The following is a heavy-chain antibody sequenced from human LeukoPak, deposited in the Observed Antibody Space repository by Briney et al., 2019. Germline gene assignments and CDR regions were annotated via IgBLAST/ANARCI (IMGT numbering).Heavy chain of an antibody. CDR1: GGSISSSNW. V-gene: IGHV4-4*02. CDR2: IYHSGSS. D-gene: IGHD3-22*01. J-gene: IGHJ5*02. CDR3: ARSPRYYDSSGYNWFDP. Sequence: KTSGTLSLTCAVSGGSISSSNWWSWVRQPPGKGLEWIGEIYHSGSSNYNPSLKSRVTISVDKSKNQFSLKLSSVTAADTAVYYCARSPRYYDSSGYNWFDPWGQGTLVTVSS.